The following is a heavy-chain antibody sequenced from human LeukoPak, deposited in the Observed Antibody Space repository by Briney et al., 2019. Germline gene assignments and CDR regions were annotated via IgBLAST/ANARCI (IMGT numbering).Heavy chain of an antibody. D-gene: IGHD1-1*01. J-gene: IGHJ6*03. CDR2: ISYDGSNK. Sequence: PGGSLRLSCAASGFTFSSYGMHWVRQAPGKGLEWVAVISYDGSNKYYADSVKGRFTISRDNSKNTLYLQMNSLRAEDTAVYYCAKDQLERRLYYYYYMDVWGKGTTVTVSS. V-gene: IGHV3-30*18. CDR1: GFTFSSYG. CDR3: AKDQLERRLYYYYYMDV.